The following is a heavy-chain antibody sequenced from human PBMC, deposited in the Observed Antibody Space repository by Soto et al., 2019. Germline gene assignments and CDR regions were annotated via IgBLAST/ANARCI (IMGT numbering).Heavy chain of an antibody. CDR1: GYTFTSYG. CDR3: ARGRGSYTSAYFNY. Sequence: GASVKDSCKSSGYTFTSYGINWVRQAPGQGIEWMGWISTYNGNTNYAQKFQGRVTLTTDTSTSTAYMELRSLRSDDTAVYYGARGRGSYTSAYFNYWGQGTLVTVSS. J-gene: IGHJ4*02. D-gene: IGHD2-2*02. V-gene: IGHV1-18*04. CDR2: ISTYNGNT.